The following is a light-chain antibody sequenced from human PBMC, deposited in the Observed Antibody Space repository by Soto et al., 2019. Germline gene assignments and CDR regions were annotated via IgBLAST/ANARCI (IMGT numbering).Light chain of an antibody. Sequence: DFVMTQFPDSLAVSLGERATINCKSSQSVFYNSNKKNYLAWYQQKPGQPPKLLISWASTRESGVPDRFSGGGSGADFKLTISRLQAEDVAVYFCQQYYTIPITFGQGTRLDIK. J-gene: IGKJ5*01. CDR1: QSVFYNSNKKNY. CDR2: WAS. V-gene: IGKV4-1*01. CDR3: QQYYTIPIT.